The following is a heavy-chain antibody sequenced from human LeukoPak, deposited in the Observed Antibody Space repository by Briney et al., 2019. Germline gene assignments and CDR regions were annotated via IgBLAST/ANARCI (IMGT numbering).Heavy chain of an antibody. CDR3: ARGVRVRGVMGFDY. D-gene: IGHD3-10*01. CDR1: GGSISSGGYS. V-gene: IGHV4-30-2*01. J-gene: IGHJ4*02. CDR2: IYHSGST. Sequence: PPQTLSLTCAVSGGSISSGGYSWSWIRQPPGKGLEWIGYIYHSGSTYYNPSLKSRVTISVDRSKNQFSLKLSSVTAADTAVYYCARGVRVRGVMGFDYWGQGTLVTVSS.